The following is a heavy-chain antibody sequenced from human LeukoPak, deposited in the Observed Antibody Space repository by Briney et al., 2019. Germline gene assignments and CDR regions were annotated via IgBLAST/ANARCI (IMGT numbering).Heavy chain of an antibody. J-gene: IGHJ4*02. V-gene: IGHV1-2*06. CDR1: GYTFTGYY. D-gene: IGHD2-8*01. CDR2: INPNSGGT. Sequence: GESLKISCXGSGYTFTGYYMHWERQATGQGLEWMRRINPNSGGTNYAQKFQSRVTMTRDTSISTACMELSRLRSDDTAVYYCAVLMVYARGVDYWGQGTLVTVSS. CDR3: AVLMVYARGVDY.